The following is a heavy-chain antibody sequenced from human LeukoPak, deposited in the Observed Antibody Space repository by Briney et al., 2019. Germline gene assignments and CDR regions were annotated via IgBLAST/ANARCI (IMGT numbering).Heavy chain of an antibody. CDR3: ARSVLGEGGYFDY. Sequence: PGESLKISCKGSGYSFTSYWIGWVRQMPGKGLEWIGIIYPGYSETRYSPSFQGQVTISADKSISTAYLQWSSLKASDTAMYYCARSVLGEGGYFDYWGQGTLVTVSS. V-gene: IGHV5-51*01. D-gene: IGHD2-21*01. CDR2: IYPGYSET. CDR1: GYSFTSYW. J-gene: IGHJ4*02.